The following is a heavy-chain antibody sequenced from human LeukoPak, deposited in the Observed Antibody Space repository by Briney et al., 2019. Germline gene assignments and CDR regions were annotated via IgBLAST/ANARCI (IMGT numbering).Heavy chain of an antibody. J-gene: IGHJ4*02. V-gene: IGHV3-30-3*01. CDR2: ISYDGSNK. Sequence: PGGSLRLSCAASGFTFSSYAMHWVRQAPGKGLEWVAVISYDGSNKYYADSVKGRFTISRDNSKNTLYLQMNSLRAEDTAVYYCARTDTYWNDLDYWGQGTLATVSS. CDR1: GFTFSSYA. D-gene: IGHD1-1*01. CDR3: ARTDTYWNDLDY.